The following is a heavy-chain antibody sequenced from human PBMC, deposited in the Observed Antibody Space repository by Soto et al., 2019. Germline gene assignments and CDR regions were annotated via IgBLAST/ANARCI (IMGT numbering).Heavy chain of an antibody. CDR2: ISAYNGNT. J-gene: IGHJ4*02. D-gene: IGHD1-26*01. V-gene: IGHV1-18*01. CDR1: GYTFTSYG. CDR3: ARDRGSYALDY. Sequence: QVQLVQSGAEVKKPGASVKVSCKASGYTFTSYGFTWVRQAPGHGLEWMGWISAYNGNTNYAQKLQGRVTMTTDTSPSTAYMELSSLRSDDTAVYSCARDRGSYALDYWGQGTLVTVSS.